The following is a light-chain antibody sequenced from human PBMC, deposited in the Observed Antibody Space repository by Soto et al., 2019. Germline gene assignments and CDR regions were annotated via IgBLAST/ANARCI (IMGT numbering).Light chain of an antibody. CDR3: CSYAGSGGGYV. Sequence: QSALTQPASVSGSPGQSITISCTGTSSDVGSYNLVSWYQQHPGKAPKLMIYEGSKRPSGVSNRFSGSKSGNTASLTISGLQAEDEADYYCCSYAGSGGGYVFGTGTKLTVL. J-gene: IGLJ1*01. CDR1: SSDVGSYNL. V-gene: IGLV2-23*01. CDR2: EGS.